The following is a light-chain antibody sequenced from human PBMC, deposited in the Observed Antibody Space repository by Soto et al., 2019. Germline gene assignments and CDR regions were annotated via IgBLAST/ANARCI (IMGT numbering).Light chain of an antibody. Sequence: EVVLTQSPDTLSLSPGERATLSCRASQSVSSFLAWYQQKPGRAPRLLIYDASNRATGIPARFSGSGSGTDFTLTISSLESEDFAVYYCQHRSSWPGAFGPGTKVDIK. CDR1: QSVSSF. CDR3: QHRSSWPGA. CDR2: DAS. V-gene: IGKV3-11*01. J-gene: IGKJ3*01.